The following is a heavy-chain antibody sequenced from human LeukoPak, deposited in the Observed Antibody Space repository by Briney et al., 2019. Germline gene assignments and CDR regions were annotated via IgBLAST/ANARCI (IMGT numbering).Heavy chain of an antibody. J-gene: IGHJ4*02. CDR3: AKGRRVRDTKSNFDY. CDR2: ISGSGGST. D-gene: IGHD3-16*02. V-gene: IGHV3-23*01. Sequence: GGSLRLSCAASGFTFSSYAMSWVRQAPGKGLEWVSAISGSGGSTYYADSVKGRFTISRDNSKNTLYLQMNSLRAEDTAVYYCAKGRRVRDTKSNFDYWGQGTLVTVSS. CDR1: GFTFSSYA.